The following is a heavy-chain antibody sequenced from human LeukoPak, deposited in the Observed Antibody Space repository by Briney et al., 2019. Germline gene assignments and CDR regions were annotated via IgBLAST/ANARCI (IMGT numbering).Heavy chain of an antibody. Sequence: GGSLRLSCAASGFTFSSYSMNWVRQAPGKGLEWVSSISSSSSYIYYADSVKGRFTISRDNAKNSLYLQMNSLRAEDTAVYYCVLDIVAEAFDIWGQGTMVTVSS. D-gene: IGHD2-2*03. CDR3: VLDIVAEAFDI. CDR2: ISSSSSYI. J-gene: IGHJ3*02. V-gene: IGHV3-21*01. CDR1: GFTFSSYS.